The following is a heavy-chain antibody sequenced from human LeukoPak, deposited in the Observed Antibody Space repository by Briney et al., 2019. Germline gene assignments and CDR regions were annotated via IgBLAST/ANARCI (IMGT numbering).Heavy chain of an antibody. CDR2: IIPIFGTA. V-gene: IGHV1-69*05. CDR1: GGTFSSYA. J-gene: IGHJ3*02. Sequence: SMKVSCKASGGTFSSYAISWVRQAPGQGLEWMGGIIPIFGTANYAQKFQGRVTITTDVSTSTAYMELSSLRSEDTAVYYCARDRTDAFDIWGQGTMVTVSS. CDR3: ARDRTDAFDI.